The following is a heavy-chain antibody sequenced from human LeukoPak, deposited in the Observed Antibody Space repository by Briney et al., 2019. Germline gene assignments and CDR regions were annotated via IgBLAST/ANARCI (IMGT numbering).Heavy chain of an antibody. V-gene: IGHV3-23*01. D-gene: IGHD6-19*01. J-gene: IGHJ5*02. Sequence: GGSLILSCAASGFTFSSYAISWVRQAPGKGLEWVSAIIDSGGSTYYADSLKGRFTISRDKSKDTLYLQMNSLRAEDTAVYYWAKGNPVACTSSWFDPWGQGTLVTVSS. CDR2: IIDSGGST. CDR3: AKGNPVACTSSWFDP. CDR1: GFTFSSYA.